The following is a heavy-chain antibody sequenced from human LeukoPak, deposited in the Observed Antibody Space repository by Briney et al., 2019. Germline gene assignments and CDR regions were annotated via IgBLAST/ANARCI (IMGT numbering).Heavy chain of an antibody. CDR1: GYTFTSYD. CDR3: AKGGYSGSYYYFDY. Sequence: ASVKVSCKASGYTFTSYDINWVRQATGQGLEWMGWMNPNSGNTGYTQKFQGRVTITRNTSISTAYMELSSLRSEDTAVYYCAKGGYSGSYYYFDYWGQGTLVTVFS. CDR2: MNPNSGNT. V-gene: IGHV1-8*03. J-gene: IGHJ4*02. D-gene: IGHD1-26*01.